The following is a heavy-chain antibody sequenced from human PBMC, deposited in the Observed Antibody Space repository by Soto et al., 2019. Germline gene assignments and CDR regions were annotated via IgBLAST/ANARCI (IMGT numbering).Heavy chain of an antibody. CDR3: AKGLKWELPLGY. J-gene: IGHJ4*02. Sequence: SETLSLTCDVSGDSITSGGYSWSWIRQAPGKGLEWIGYIYHSGSTYYNPSLRSRVTFSVDRSKNQLSLRAEDAAVYYCAKGLKWELPLGYWGQGTLVTVSS. CDR1: GDSITSGGYS. D-gene: IGHD1-26*01. V-gene: IGHV4-30-2*01. CDR2: IYHSGST.